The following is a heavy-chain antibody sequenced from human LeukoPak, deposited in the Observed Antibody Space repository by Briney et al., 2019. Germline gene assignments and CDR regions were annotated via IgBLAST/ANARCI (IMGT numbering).Heavy chain of an antibody. CDR2: IHTSGIT. CDR1: GDSISSHY. D-gene: IGHD6-13*01. CDR3: ARQSSAAGTFWFDP. J-gene: IGHJ5*02. Sequence: SETLSLTCTVSGDSISSHYWSWLRQPPGKGLEWIGYIHTSGITNYNPSLKSRVTISVDTSKNQLPLKLTSVTAADTAVYYCARQSSAAGTFWFDPWGQGTPVTVSS. V-gene: IGHV4-4*09.